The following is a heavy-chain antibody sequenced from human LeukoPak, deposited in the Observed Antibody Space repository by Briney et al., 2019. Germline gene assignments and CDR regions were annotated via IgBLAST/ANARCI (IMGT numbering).Heavy chain of an antibody. V-gene: IGHV3-9*01. Sequence: PGGSLRLSCAASGFTFYDYGMHWVRQAPGKGLEWGSGISWNSGRIGYADSVKGRFTISRDNAKNSLYLQMNSLRAEDTALYYCAKDMSMGSGSYWFDYWGQGTLVTVSS. CDR2: ISWNSGRI. D-gene: IGHD3-10*01. CDR1: GFTFYDYG. CDR3: AKDMSMGSGSYWFDY. J-gene: IGHJ4*02.